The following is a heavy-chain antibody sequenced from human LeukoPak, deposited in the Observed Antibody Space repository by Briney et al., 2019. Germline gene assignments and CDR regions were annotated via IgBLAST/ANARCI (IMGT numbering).Heavy chain of an antibody. D-gene: IGHD3-16*01. CDR3: IRDLFDDYSLDY. J-gene: IGHJ4*02. CDR2: INSDSSLM. CDR1: GFTFSSYS. Sequence: GGSLRLSCAASGFTFSSYSMSWVRQAPGKGLEWVSSINSDSSLMFYAESVKGRFTISRDNARNSLYLQMNSLRAEDTAVYYCIRDLFDDYSLDYWGQGALVTVSS. V-gene: IGHV3-21*01.